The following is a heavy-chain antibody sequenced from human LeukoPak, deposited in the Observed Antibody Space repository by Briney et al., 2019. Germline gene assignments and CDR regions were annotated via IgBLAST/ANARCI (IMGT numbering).Heavy chain of an antibody. D-gene: IGHD5-18*01. CDR1: GGSFSGYY. V-gene: IGHV4-34*01. J-gene: IGHJ4*02. CDR2: INHSGST. CDR3: ARGEYSYGSFDY. Sequence: SETLSLTCAVYGGSFSGYYWSWIRQPPGKGLEWIGEINHSGSTNYNPSLKSRVTISVDTSKNQFSLKLSSVTAADTTVYYCARGEYSYGSFDYWGQGTLVTVSS.